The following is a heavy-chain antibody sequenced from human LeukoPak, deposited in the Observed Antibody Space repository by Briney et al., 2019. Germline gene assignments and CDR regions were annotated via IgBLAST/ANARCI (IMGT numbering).Heavy chain of an antibody. CDR3: ARVCSGYDPNYYYYMDV. Sequence: PGGSLRLSCAASGFIFSNYAMSWVRQAPGKGLECISVIYSGGSTDYADSVKGRLTISRDNSKNTLYLQMNSLRAEDTAVYYCARVCSGYDPNYYYYMDVWGKGTTVTVSS. CDR1: GFIFSNYA. V-gene: IGHV3-66*01. CDR2: IYSGGST. D-gene: IGHD5-12*01. J-gene: IGHJ6*03.